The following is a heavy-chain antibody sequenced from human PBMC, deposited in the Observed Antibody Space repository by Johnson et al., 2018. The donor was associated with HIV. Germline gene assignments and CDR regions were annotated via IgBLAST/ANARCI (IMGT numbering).Heavy chain of an antibody. CDR2: ITGSGGNT. J-gene: IGHJ3*01. Sequence: VQLVESGGGVVQPGRSLRLSCAASGFAFSNYAMTWVRQAPGKGLEWVSSITGSGGNTYDADSVKGRFTISRDNSKNTLYLQMNSLTAEDTALYYCARGVTGYSYGTWGQGTMVTVSS. CDR1: GFAFSNYA. V-gene: IGHV3-23*04. CDR3: ARGVTGYSYGT. D-gene: IGHD5-18*01.